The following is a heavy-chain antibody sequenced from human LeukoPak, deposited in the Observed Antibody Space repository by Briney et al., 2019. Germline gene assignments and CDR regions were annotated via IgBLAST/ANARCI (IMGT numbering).Heavy chain of an antibody. J-gene: IGHJ4*02. V-gene: IGHV3-30*18. CDR2: ISYDGSNK. Sequence: GGSLRLSCAASGFTFSSYGMHWVRRAPGKGLEWVAVISYDGSNKYYADSVKGRFTISRGNSKNTLYLQMNSLRAEDTAVYYCAKVGLDYYDSSGYYYDSGDYWGQGTLVTVSS. CDR3: AKVGLDYYDSSGYYYDSGDY. CDR1: GFTFSSYG. D-gene: IGHD3-22*01.